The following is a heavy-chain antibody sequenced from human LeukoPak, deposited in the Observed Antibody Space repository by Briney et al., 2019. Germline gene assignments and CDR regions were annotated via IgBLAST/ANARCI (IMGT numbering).Heavy chain of an antibody. CDR2: LSGYNGNT. Sequence: ASVKVSCKASGYTFTRYRITWVPQAPGQGLEWMGWLSGYNGNTNYAQKLQGRVTMTTHTSTSTAYMELRSLRSDDPAVYYCAGDFSSSKPICFYWGQGTLVTVSS. J-gene: IGHJ4*02. V-gene: IGHV1-18*01. CDR3: AGDFSSSKPICFY. CDR1: GYTFTRYR. D-gene: IGHD2-2*01.